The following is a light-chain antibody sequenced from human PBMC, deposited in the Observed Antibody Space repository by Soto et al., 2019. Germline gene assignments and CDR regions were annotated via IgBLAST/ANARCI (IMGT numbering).Light chain of an antibody. Sequence: QSVLTQPPSASGTPGQRVAISCSGSNSDIGSNTVNWYQHLPGTAPQLLMYSDNQRPSGVPDRFSGSKSGTSASLAISGLQSEDEGDYYCASWDDSLNGWVFGGGTKLTVL. CDR2: SDN. V-gene: IGLV1-44*01. CDR3: ASWDDSLNGWV. J-gene: IGLJ3*02. CDR1: NSDIGSNT.